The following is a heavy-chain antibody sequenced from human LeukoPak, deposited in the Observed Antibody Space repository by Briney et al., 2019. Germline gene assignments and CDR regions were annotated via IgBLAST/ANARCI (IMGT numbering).Heavy chain of an antibody. CDR2: IYTSGST. J-gene: IGHJ6*02. D-gene: IGHD3-3*01. CDR1: GGSISSYY. CDR3: ARGADFWSGYYVGMDV. Sequence: PSETLSLTCTVSGGSISSYYWSWIRRPAGKGLEWIGRIYTSGSTNYNPSLKSRVTMSVDTSKNQFSLKLSSVTAADTAVYYCARGADFWSGYYVGMDVWGQGTTVTVSS. V-gene: IGHV4-4*07.